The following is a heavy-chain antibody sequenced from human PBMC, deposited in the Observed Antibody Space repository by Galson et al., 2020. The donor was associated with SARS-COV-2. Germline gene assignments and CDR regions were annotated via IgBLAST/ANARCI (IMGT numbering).Heavy chain of an antibody. D-gene: IGHD3-3*01. Sequence: ASVKVSCKASGYTFTSYGISWVRQAPGQGLEWMGWISAYNGNTNYAQKLQGRVTMTTDTSTSTAYMELRSLRSDDTAVYYCARDSSDFWSGYYTNHKYNWFDPWGQGTLVTVSS. CDR3: ARDSSDFWSGYYTNHKYNWFDP. V-gene: IGHV1-18*04. J-gene: IGHJ5*02. CDR1: GYTFTSYG. CDR2: ISAYNGNT.